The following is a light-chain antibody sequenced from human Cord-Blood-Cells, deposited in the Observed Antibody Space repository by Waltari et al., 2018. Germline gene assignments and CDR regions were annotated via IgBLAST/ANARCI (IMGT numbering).Light chain of an antibody. Sequence: QSALTQPASVSGSPGQSITISCTGTSSDVGGYNYVSWYQQHPGKAPKLMIYDVSNRATGVSNRFPGSKSCNTGSLTISGLQGEDGADYYCSSYTSSSPLGVFGGGTKLTVL. CDR1: SSDVGGYNY. CDR2: DVS. J-gene: IGLJ3*02. CDR3: SSYTSSSPLGV. V-gene: IGLV2-14*01.